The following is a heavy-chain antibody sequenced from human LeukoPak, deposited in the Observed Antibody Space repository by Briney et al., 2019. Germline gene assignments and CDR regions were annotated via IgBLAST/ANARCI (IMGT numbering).Heavy chain of an antibody. J-gene: IGHJ5*02. Sequence: TSDTLSLTCTVSGDSISTYYWSWIRQPPGKGLEWIGCICNSGGTNYNPSLKSRVTISVDTSKSQFSLNLSSVTAADTAVYYCAKTGRPNNSGWYRWFDPWGQGTLVTVSS. CDR2: ICNSGGT. CDR1: GDSISTYY. D-gene: IGHD6-19*01. V-gene: IGHV4-4*09. CDR3: AKTGRPNNSGWYRWFDP.